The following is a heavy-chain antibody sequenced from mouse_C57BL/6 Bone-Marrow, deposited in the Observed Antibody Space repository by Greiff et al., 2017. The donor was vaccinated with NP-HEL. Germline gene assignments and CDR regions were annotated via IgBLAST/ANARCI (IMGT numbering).Heavy chain of an antibody. CDR3: ARRDCGSWYFDV. J-gene: IGHJ1*03. D-gene: IGHD2-4*01. V-gene: IGHV5-2*01. CDR1: EYAFPSHD. Sequence: EVNVVESGGGLVQPGESLKLSCESNEYAFPSHDMSWVRKTPEKRLELVAAINSDGGSTYYPDTMERRFIISRDNTKKTLYLQMSSLRSEDTALYYCARRDCGSWYFDVWGTGTTVTVSA. CDR2: INSDGGST.